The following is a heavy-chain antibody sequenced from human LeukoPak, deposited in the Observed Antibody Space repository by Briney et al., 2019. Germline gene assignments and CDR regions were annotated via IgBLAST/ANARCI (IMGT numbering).Heavy chain of an antibody. CDR1: GFTFSSYS. J-gene: IGHJ4*02. CDR2: VSSSSTI. Sequence: GVLRLSCAASGFTFSSYSMNWVRQAPWKGLEWVSYVSSSSTIYYADSVKGRFTISRDNAKNSLYLQMNSLRAEDTAVYYCARDYGSGSLFDYWGQGTLVTVSS. D-gene: IGHD3-10*01. V-gene: IGHV3-48*01. CDR3: ARDYGSGSLFDY.